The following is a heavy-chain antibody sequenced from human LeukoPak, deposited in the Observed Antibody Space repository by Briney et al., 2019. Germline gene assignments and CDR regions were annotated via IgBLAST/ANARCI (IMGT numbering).Heavy chain of an antibody. CDR2: IKSKTDGGTT. V-gene: IGHV3-15*01. D-gene: IGHD4-17*01. Sequence: GGSLRLSCAASGFTFSNAWMSWVRQAPGKGLEWVGRIKSKTDGGTTDYAAPVKGRFTISRDDSKNTLYLEMNSLKTEDTAVYYCTTGAYYGDYAEFDYWGQGTLVTVSS. CDR1: GFTFSNAW. J-gene: IGHJ4*02. CDR3: TTGAYYGDYAEFDY.